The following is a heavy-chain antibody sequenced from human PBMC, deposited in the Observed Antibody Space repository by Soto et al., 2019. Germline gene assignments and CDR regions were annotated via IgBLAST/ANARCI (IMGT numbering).Heavy chain of an antibody. CDR1: GGSVSSGSYY. J-gene: IGHJ6*02. V-gene: IGHV4-61*01. Sequence: PSETLSLTSTVSGGSVSSGSYYWSWIRQPPGKGLEWIGYIYYSGSTNYNPSLKSRVTISVDTSKNQFSLKLSSVTAADTAVYYCARGVSNYDYYYYGMDVWGQGTTVTRLL. CDR3: ARGVSNYDYYYYGMDV. CDR2: IYYSGST. D-gene: IGHD4-4*01.